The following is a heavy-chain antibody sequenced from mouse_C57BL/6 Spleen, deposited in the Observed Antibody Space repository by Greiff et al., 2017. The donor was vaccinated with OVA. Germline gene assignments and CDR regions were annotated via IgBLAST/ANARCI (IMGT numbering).Heavy chain of an antibody. CDR1: GFSLTIYG. Sequence: QVQLQQSGPGLVQPSQSLSITCTFSGFSLTIYGVPWVRQSPGKGLEWLGVIWSGGSTDYNAAFISRLSISKDNSKSQVFFKMNSLQADDTAIYYCARQDDYDGAWFAYWGQGTLVTVSA. V-gene: IGHV2-2*01. D-gene: IGHD2-4*01. CDR2: IWSGGST. CDR3: ARQDDYDGAWFAY. J-gene: IGHJ3*01.